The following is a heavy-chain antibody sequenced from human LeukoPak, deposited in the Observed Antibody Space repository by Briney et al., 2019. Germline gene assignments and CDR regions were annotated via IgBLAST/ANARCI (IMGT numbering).Heavy chain of an antibody. CDR3: ARGTRTGDFDY. CDR1: GGSISSYY. Sequence: SEALSLTCTVSGGSISSYYWSWIRQPAGKGLEWIGRIYTSGSTSYNRSLKSRVAMSVDTSKNQFSLKLGSVTAADTAVYYWARGTRTGDFDYWGQGTLVTVSS. V-gene: IGHV4-4*07. D-gene: IGHD7-27*01. CDR2: IYTSGST. J-gene: IGHJ4*02.